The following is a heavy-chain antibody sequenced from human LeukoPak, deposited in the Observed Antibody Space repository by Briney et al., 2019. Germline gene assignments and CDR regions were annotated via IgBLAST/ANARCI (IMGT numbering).Heavy chain of an antibody. CDR2: ISYDGSNK. CDR1: RFTFSSYA. CDR3: ARDADYYDSSGYYYA. V-gene: IGHV3-30-3*01. D-gene: IGHD3-22*01. J-gene: IGHJ4*02. Sequence: PGGSLRLSCAASRFTFSSYAMHWVRQAPGKGLEWVAVISYDGSNKYYADSVKGRFTISRDNSKNTLYLQMNSLRAEDTAVYYCARDADYYDSSGYYYAWGQGTLVTVSS.